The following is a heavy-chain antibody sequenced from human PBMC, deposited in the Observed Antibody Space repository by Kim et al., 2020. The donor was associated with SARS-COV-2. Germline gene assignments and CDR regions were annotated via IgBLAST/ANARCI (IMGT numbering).Heavy chain of an antibody. V-gene: IGHV3-49*02. Sequence: SGKGRSTISRDDSKSVAYLQMNSLKTEDTAVYYCTRVPRRLGTYYYGMDVWGQGTTVTVSS. CDR3: TRVPRRLGTYYYGMDV. D-gene: IGHD6-19*01. J-gene: IGHJ6*02.